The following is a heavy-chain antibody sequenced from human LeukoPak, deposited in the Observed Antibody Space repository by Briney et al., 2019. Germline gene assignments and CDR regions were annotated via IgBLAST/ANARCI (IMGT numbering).Heavy chain of an antibody. Sequence: GGSLRLSCAASGFTFSSYSMNWVRQAPGKGLEWVSSISSSSSYIYYADSVKGRFTIARDNAKNSLYLQMNSLRAEDTAVYYCARSMATIWTALDYWGQGTLVTVSS. J-gene: IGHJ4*02. CDR2: ISSSSSYI. CDR1: GFTFSSYS. CDR3: ARSMATIWTALDY. V-gene: IGHV3-21*01. D-gene: IGHD5-24*01.